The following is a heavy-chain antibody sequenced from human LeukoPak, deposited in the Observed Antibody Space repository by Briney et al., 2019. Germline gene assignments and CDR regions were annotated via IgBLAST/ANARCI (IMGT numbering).Heavy chain of an antibody. D-gene: IGHD3-10*01. CDR2: ISSSSSYI. CDR3: ARGVRILWFGESDY. Sequence: GGSLRLSCAASGFTFSSYSMNWVRQAPGKGLEWVSSISSSSSYIYYADSVKGRFTISRDNARNSLYLQMNSLRAEDMAVYYCARGVRILWFGESDYWGQGTLVTVSS. J-gene: IGHJ4*02. V-gene: IGHV3-21*01. CDR1: GFTFSSYS.